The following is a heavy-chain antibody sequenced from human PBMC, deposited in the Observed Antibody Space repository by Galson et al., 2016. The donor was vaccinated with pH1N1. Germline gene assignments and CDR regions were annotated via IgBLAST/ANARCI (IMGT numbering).Heavy chain of an antibody. CDR1: DFTFSSYE. D-gene: IGHD3-10*01. CDR3: ASDTSGHAPRPYGAFDI. Sequence: SLRLSCAASDFTFSSYEMSWVRQAPGKGLEWVAYISSSGSAIYYADSVEGRFTISRENAGNSLFLQMSSLRAEDTAVYYCASDTSGHAPRPYGAFDIWGQGTMVTVSS. CDR2: ISSSGSAI. J-gene: IGHJ3*02. V-gene: IGHV3-48*03.